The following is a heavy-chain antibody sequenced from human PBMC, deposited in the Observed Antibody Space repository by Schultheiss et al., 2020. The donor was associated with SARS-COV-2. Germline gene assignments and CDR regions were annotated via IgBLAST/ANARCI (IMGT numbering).Heavy chain of an antibody. J-gene: IGHJ4*02. Sequence: SETLSLTCTVSGGSISSGGYYWSWIRQHPGKGLEWIGYIYYSGSTYYNPSLKSRVTISVDTSKNQFSLKLSSVTAADTAVYYCARVLLTPGGRYFDYWGQGTLATVSS. D-gene: IGHD2-15*01. CDR1: GGSISSGGYY. CDR3: ARVLLTPGGRYFDY. CDR2: IYYSGST. V-gene: IGHV4-31*03.